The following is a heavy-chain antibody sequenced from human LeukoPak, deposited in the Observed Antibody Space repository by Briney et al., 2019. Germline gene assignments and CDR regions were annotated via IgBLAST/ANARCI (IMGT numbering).Heavy chain of an antibody. CDR2: ILYDGSNK. V-gene: IGHV3-30*03. CDR1: GFTLSSYG. J-gene: IGHJ3*02. D-gene: IGHD2-21*02. Sequence: GGSLRLSCAASGFTLSSYGMRWVRQAPGKGLEWVAVILYDGSNKYYAASVKGRFTVSRDNSKNTLYLQMNSLRAEDTAVYYCVVGGDWVENAFDIWGQGTMVTVSS. CDR3: VVGGDWVENAFDI.